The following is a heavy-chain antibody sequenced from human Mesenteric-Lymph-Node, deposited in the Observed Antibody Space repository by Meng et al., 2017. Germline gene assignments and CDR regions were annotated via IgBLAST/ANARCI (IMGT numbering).Heavy chain of an antibody. J-gene: IGHJ4*02. CDR2: ISSSSSYI. Sequence: GESLKISCAASGFTFSSYSMNWVRQAPGKGLEWVSSISSSSSYIYYADSVKGRFTISRDNAKNSLYLQMNSLRAEDTAVYYCARDGRYFDWSTHYFDYWGQGTLVTVSS. CDR1: GFTFSSYS. V-gene: IGHV3-21*01. CDR3: ARDGRYFDWSTHYFDY. D-gene: IGHD3-9*01.